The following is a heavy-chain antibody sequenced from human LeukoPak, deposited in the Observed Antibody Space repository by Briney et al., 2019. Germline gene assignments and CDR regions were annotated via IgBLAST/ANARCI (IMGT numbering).Heavy chain of an antibody. CDR2: VSGSGDTT. V-gene: IGHV3-23*01. CDR3: AKSRSGYALFDY. Sequence: GGSLRLSCTASGFTFSSSAMDWVRQAPGKGLEWVSAVSGSGDTTYYADSVKGRFTISRDNSKNTLYLQMDSLRAEDTAVYYCAKSRSGYALFDYWGQGTLVTVSS. D-gene: IGHD5-12*01. J-gene: IGHJ4*02. CDR1: GFTFSSSA.